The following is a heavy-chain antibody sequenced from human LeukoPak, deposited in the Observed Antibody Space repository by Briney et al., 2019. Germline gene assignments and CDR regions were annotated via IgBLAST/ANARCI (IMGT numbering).Heavy chain of an antibody. CDR2: ISSTSSPI. CDR3: ARDGSNSGPDFDY. V-gene: IGHV3-48*02. Sequence: GGSLRLSCAASGFTFNTYSMNWVRQAPGKGLEWVSYISSTSSPIYYADSVRGRFTISRDNARISLHLQMNSLRDEDTAVYYCARDGSNSGPDFDYWGQGILVTVSS. D-gene: IGHD2/OR15-2a*01. J-gene: IGHJ4*02. CDR1: GFTFNTYS.